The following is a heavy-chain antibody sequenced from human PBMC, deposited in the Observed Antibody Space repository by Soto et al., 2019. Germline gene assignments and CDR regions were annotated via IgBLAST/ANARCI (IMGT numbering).Heavy chain of an antibody. Sequence: GGSLRLSCIPSGFNFGEYAMSWVRQAPGKGLEWVGFIGSRFYAGTTEYAASVKGRFTISRDDSENIAYLQMNSLEIEDTAVYYCAKDLTPHSGSYTDIYDLCGQTTCVTVSS. V-gene: IGHV3-49*04. CDR2: IGSRFYAGTT. CDR1: GFNFGEYA. J-gene: IGHJ3*01. CDR3: AKDLTPHSGSYTDIYDL. D-gene: IGHD1-26*01.